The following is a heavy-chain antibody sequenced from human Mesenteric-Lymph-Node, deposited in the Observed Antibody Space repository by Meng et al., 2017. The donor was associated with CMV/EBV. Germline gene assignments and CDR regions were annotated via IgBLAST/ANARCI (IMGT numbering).Heavy chain of an antibody. CDR2: IYHTGTT. CDR1: GGSISVYY. J-gene: IGHJ4*02. Sequence: TVSGGSISVYYWNWIRQSPGKGLEWIGQIYHTGTTYFNPSLKRRVTMSVDTSENQFSLKLSSVTAADTAVYFCARRSYHDSTGYYDYWGQGTLVTVSS. CDR3: ARRSYHDSTGYYDY. V-gene: IGHV4-59*08. D-gene: IGHD3-22*01.